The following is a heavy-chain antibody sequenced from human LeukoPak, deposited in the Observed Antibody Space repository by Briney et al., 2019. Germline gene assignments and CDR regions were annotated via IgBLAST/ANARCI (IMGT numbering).Heavy chain of an antibody. J-gene: IGHJ3*02. CDR2: ISAYNGNT. CDR1: GYTFTSYG. V-gene: IGHV1-18*01. D-gene: IGHD3-3*01. Sequence: ASVKVSCKASGYTFTSYGISWVRQAPGQGLGWMGWISAYNGNTNYAQKLQGRVTMTTDTSTSTAYMELRSLRSDDTAVYYCARAPPKSYDFWSGSQDAFDIWGQGTMVTVSS. CDR3: ARAPPKSYDFWSGSQDAFDI.